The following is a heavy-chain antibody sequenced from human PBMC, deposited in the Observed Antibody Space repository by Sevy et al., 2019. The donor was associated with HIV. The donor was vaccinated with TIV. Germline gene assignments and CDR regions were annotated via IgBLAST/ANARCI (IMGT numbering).Heavy chain of an antibody. CDR3: ATKCDFWSGYQYFQF. CDR2: IKSYGDGGTT. V-gene: IGHV3-15*01. D-gene: IGHD3-3*01. CDR1: GINFRNAW. J-gene: IGHJ4*02. Sequence: GGYLRLSCVVSGINFRNAWMTWVRQAPGKGLEWVGRIKSYGDGGTTDNAAPVKGRFTISRDDSRHILSLQMNSLKTEDTAVDSCATKCDFWSGYQYFQFWGKGTLVTVSS.